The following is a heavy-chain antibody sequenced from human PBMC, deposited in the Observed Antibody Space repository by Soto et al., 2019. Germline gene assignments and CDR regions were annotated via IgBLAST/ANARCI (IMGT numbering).Heavy chain of an antibody. CDR2: INHSGST. J-gene: IGHJ5*02. CDR3: ARGPYCSGGSCYSKWFDP. V-gene: IGHV4-34*01. CDR1: GGSFRGYY. D-gene: IGHD2-15*01. Sequence: QVQLQQWGAGLLKPWETLSLTCAVYGGSFRGYYWSWIRQPPGKGLEWIGEINHSGSTNSNPSLKSRVTVSVDTSKNQFSLRLISVTAADTAVYYCARGPYCSGGSCYSKWFDPWGQGTLVTVSS.